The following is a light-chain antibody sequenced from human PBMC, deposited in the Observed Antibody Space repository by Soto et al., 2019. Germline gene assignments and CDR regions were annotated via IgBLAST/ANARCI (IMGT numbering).Light chain of an antibody. Sequence: DVQMTQSPATLSAYVGDSVTITCRASQSITTWLAWYQQRPGKAPKLLIYDVSSLQSGVPSRFSGSGSGTEFTLIISSLQPDDFATYYCQQYDSYPWTFGQGTKVDIK. V-gene: IGKV1-5*01. CDR2: DVS. CDR1: QSITTW. J-gene: IGKJ1*01. CDR3: QQYDSYPWT.